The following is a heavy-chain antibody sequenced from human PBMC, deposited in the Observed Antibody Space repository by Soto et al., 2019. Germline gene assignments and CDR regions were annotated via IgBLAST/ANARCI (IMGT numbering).Heavy chain of an antibody. Sequence: GGSLRLSCAASGFTFDDYGMSWVRQAPGKGLEWVSGINWNGGSTGYADSVKGRFTISRDNAKNSLYLQMNSLRAEDTALYYCARATYYYDSSGSNTGVYYYYGMDVWGQGPTVTVSS. CDR3: ARATYYYDSSGSNTGVYYYYGMDV. J-gene: IGHJ6*02. V-gene: IGHV3-20*04. CDR1: GFTFDDYG. D-gene: IGHD3-22*01. CDR2: INWNGGST.